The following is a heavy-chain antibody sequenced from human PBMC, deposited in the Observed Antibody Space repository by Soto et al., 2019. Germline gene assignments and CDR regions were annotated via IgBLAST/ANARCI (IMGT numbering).Heavy chain of an antibody. J-gene: IGHJ4*02. Sequence: VASVKVSCKASGGTFSSYAISWVRQAPGQGLEWMGGIIPIFGTANYAQKFQGRVTITADKSTSTAYMELSSLRSEDTAVYYCARDSRGRVGALDYFDYWGQGTLVTVSS. CDR3: ARDSRGRVGALDYFDY. CDR1: GGTFSSYA. D-gene: IGHD1-26*01. CDR2: IIPIFGTA. V-gene: IGHV1-69*06.